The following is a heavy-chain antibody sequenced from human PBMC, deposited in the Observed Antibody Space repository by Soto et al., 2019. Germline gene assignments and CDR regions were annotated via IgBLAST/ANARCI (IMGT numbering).Heavy chain of an antibody. CDR1: GFTFSTYA. Sequence: EVQLLESGGGLVQPGGSLRLSCAASGFTFSTYAMSWVRQAPGKGLEWVSAISGTGGSTYYAASVKGRFTISRDNSTNTLYLQMNSLRAEDTAVYYCAKNWDTTSSSSSHWGQGTLVTVSS. CDR3: AKNWDTTSSSSSH. D-gene: IGHD6-6*01. V-gene: IGHV3-23*01. J-gene: IGHJ4*02. CDR2: ISGTGGST.